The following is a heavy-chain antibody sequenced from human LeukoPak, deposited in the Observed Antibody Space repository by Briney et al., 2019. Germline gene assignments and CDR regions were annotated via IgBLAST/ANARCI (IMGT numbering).Heavy chain of an antibody. J-gene: IGHJ4*02. Sequence: SETLSLTCAVSGGSIISSNWWTWVRQPPGKGLEWIGEIYHSGSTNYNPSLKSRVTISVDKSKNQFSLKLSSVTAADTAVYYCARGMGDSSSWYPFDYWGQGTLVTVSS. CDR1: GGSIISSNW. CDR2: IYHSGST. V-gene: IGHV4-4*02. CDR3: ARGMGDSSSWYPFDY. D-gene: IGHD6-13*01.